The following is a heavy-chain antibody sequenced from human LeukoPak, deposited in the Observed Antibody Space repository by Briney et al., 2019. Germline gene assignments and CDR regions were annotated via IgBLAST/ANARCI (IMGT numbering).Heavy chain of an antibody. CDR3: ANGATVTTPYFEH. D-gene: IGHD4-17*01. J-gene: IGHJ4*02. CDR1: GFTFSNYP. V-gene: IGHV3-23*01. CDR2: ISSTGDST. Sequence: GGSLRLSCVGSGFTFSNYPMTWVRQAPGKGLEWVSVISSTGDSTYYADSVKGRFTISRDTLKNTLYLQMNSLRAEDTAVYYSANGATVTTPYFEHWGQRTLVTVSS.